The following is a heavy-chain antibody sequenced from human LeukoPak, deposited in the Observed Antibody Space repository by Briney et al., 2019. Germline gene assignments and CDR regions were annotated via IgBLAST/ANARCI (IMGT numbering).Heavy chain of an antibody. CDR2: IYYSGST. D-gene: IGHD1-26*01. J-gene: IGHJ3*02. CDR3: ARPLTPGSPDAFDI. V-gene: IGHV4-39*01. CDR1: GGSISSSSYY. Sequence: PSETLSLTCTVSGGSISSSSYYWGWIRQPPGKGLEWIGSIYYSGSTYYNPSLKSRVTISIDTSKNQFSLKLSSVTAADTAVYYCARPLTPGSPDAFDIWGQGTMVTVSS.